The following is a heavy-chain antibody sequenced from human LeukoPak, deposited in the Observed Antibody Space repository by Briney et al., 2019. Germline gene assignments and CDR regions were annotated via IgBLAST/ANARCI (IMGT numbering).Heavy chain of an antibody. D-gene: IGHD1-1*01. CDR2: ISSSSDYI. CDR1: EFTFNSYS. V-gene: IGHV3-21*01. Sequence: GGSLRLSCAASEFTFNSYSMNWVRQAPGKGLEWVSFISSSSDYIYYADSVKGRFTISRDNAKNSLYLQMNSLRAEDTAVYYCAGGTGPRSNNWFDPWGQGTLVTVSS. CDR3: AGGTGPRSNNWFDP. J-gene: IGHJ5*02.